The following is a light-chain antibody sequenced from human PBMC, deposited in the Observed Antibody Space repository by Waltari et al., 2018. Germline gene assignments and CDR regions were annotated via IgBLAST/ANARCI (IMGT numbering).Light chain of an antibody. CDR2: QDT. V-gene: IGLV3-1*01. CDR3: QAWDIKNVI. J-gene: IGLJ2*01. Sequence: SYEFTQAHPASVSPGQTATITCSGDQLGNILPSWYQQKPGQSPVLVLYQDTKRPSGISERFSDSNSGDTATLTITGTQTTDEADYYCQAWDIKNVIFGGGTKLTVL. CDR1: QLGNIL.